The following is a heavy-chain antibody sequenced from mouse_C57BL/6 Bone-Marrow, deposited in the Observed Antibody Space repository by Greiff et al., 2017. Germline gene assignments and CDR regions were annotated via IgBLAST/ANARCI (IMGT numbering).Heavy chain of an antibody. J-gene: IGHJ2*01. CDR3: SRYGYYGYTYFDY. V-gene: IGHV1-82*01. Sequence: QVQLKQSGPELVKPGASVKISCKASGYAFSSSWMNWVKQRPGKGLEWIGRIYPGDGDTTYNGKFKGKATLTADKSSSTAYMQLSSLTSEDSAVYFCSRYGYYGYTYFDYWGQGTTLTVSS. CDR1: GYAFSSSW. D-gene: IGHD1-2*01. CDR2: IYPGDGDT.